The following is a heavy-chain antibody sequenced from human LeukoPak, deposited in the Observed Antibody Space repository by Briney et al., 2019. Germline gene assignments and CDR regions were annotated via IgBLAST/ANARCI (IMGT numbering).Heavy chain of an antibody. CDR1: GFTFSSYE. CDR3: ARTGGNYYDSSGLMKYFDY. Sequence: GGSLRLSCAASGFTFSSYEMNWVRQAPGRGLEWVSYISSSGSTIYYADSVKGRFTISRDNAKNSLYLQMNSLRAEDTALYYCARTGGNYYDSSGLMKYFDYWGQGTLVTVSS. CDR2: ISSSGSTI. V-gene: IGHV3-48*03. D-gene: IGHD3-22*01. J-gene: IGHJ4*02.